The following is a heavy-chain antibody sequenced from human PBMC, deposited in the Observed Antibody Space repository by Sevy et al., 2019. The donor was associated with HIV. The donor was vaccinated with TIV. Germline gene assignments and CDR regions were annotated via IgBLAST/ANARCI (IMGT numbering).Heavy chain of an antibody. J-gene: IGHJ4*02. CDR2: IKSKSDGGAT. Sequence: GGSLRLSCVVSGFTFSNAWMSWVRQAPGKGLEWVGRIKSKSDGGATDYAAPVKGRFTISRDDSKNTLYLQMNSLKTEDTAVYYCTCAYYDSWSNYYYYWGQGTLVTVSS. CDR1: GFTFSNAW. V-gene: IGHV3-15*01. D-gene: IGHD3-3*01. CDR3: TCAYYDSWSNYYYY.